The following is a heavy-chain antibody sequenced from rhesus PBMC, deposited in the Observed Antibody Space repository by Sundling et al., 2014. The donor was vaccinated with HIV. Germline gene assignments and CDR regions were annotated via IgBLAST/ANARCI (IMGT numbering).Heavy chain of an antibody. J-gene: IGHJ4*01. CDR2: IVPLVGVT. D-gene: IGHD3-28*01. CDR3: ARGVYYYDSGYLQDYFDY. CDR1: GFTFGSYA. V-gene: IGHV1-198*02. Sequence: QVQLVQSGAEVKKPGASVKVSCKASGFTFGSYAISWVRQAPGQGLEWMGGIVPLVGVTNYAQKFQGRVTITADTSTSTAYMELSSLRSEDTAVYYCARGVYYYDSGYLQDYFDYWGQGVLVTVSS.